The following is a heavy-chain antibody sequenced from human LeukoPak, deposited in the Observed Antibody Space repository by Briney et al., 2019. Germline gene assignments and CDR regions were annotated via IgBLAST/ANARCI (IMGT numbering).Heavy chain of an antibody. CDR1: GFTFSRYG. CDR3: ARLKADYYDSSGPHSTDY. Sequence: PGGSLRLSCAASGFTFSRYGMHWVRQAPGKGLEWVAVISYDGSNKYYADSVKGRFTISRDNSKNTLYLQMNSLRAEDTAVYYCARLKADYYDSSGPHSTDYWGQGTLVTVSS. D-gene: IGHD3-22*01. CDR2: ISYDGSNK. J-gene: IGHJ4*02. V-gene: IGHV3-30*03.